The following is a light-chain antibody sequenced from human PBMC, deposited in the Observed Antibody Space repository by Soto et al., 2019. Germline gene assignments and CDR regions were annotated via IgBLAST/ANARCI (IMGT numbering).Light chain of an antibody. V-gene: IGKV1-39*01. J-gene: IGKJ5*01. CDR3: QQSLTMPIT. CDR1: QSINNY. CDR2: SAS. Sequence: IQIPQSPAPPSVSLGGRGPLTLRASQSINNYLNWYLQRPGQAPKLLIRSASTLQRGVPSRFSGSGSRTEFTLTIADLQPDDFGTYYCQQSLTMPITFGHGTRLEIK.